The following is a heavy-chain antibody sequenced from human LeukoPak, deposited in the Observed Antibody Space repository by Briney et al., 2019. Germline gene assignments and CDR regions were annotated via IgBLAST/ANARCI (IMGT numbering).Heavy chain of an antibody. CDR2: ISDSGGRT. V-gene: IGHV3-23*01. CDR3: AKRGVVIRVILVGFHKEAYYFDS. D-gene: IGHD3-22*01. CDR1: GITLSNYG. Sequence: GGSLRLSCPVSGITLSNYGMSWVRQAPGKGLEWVAGISDSGGRTNYADSVKGRFTISRDNPKNTLYLQMNSLRAEDTAVYFCAKRGVVIRVILVGFHKEAYYFDSWGQGALVTVSS. J-gene: IGHJ4*02.